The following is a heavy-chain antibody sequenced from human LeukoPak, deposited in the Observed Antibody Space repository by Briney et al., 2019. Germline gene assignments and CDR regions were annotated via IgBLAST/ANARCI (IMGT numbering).Heavy chain of an antibody. CDR3: ARDSTPITYYDFWSGYPAHWFDP. D-gene: IGHD3-3*01. Sequence: ASVKVSCKASGGTFSSYAISWVRQAPGQGLEWMGGIIPIFGTANYAQKFQGRVTITADKSTSTAYMELSSLRSEDTAVYYCARDSTPITYYDFWSGYPAHWFDPWGQGTLVTVSS. CDR2: IIPIFGTA. J-gene: IGHJ5*02. CDR1: GGTFSSYA. V-gene: IGHV1-69*06.